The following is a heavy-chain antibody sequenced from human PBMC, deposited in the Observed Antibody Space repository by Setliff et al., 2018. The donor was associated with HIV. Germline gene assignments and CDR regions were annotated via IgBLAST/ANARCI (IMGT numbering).Heavy chain of an antibody. CDR2: IKQDGSEE. CDR1: NFTFSFYW. D-gene: IGHD6-19*01. J-gene: IGHJ4*02. V-gene: IGHV3-7*01. CDR3: TKDHLSGWASDC. Sequence: GESLKISCAASNFTFSFYWMIWVRQAPGKGLEWVAKIKQDGSEEYYVDSVKGRFTISRDNAKNSVYLQMNSLRVEDTAMYYCTKDHLSGWASDCWGQGTLVTVSS.